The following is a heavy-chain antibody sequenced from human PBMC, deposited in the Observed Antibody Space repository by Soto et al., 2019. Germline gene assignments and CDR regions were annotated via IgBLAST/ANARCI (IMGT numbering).Heavy chain of an antibody. CDR3: AKEGRQWLVTSDFNY. V-gene: IGHV3-23*01. Sequence: PGGSLRLSWAASGFTFSSYAMTWVRQAPGKGLEWVSSISGSGGSAYYADSVKGRFTISRDNSKNTLDLQISSLRAEDTAVYYCAKEGRQWLVTSDFNYWGQGALVTVSS. CDR2: ISGSGGSA. J-gene: IGHJ4*02. CDR1: GFTFSSYA. D-gene: IGHD6-19*01.